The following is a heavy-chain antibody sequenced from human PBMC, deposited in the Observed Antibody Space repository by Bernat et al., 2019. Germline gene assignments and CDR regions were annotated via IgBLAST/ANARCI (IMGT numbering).Heavy chain of an antibody. CDR3: ARDPVIAVAGYYFDY. CDR1: GFTFSSYA. J-gene: IGHJ4*02. V-gene: IGHV3-30-3*01. D-gene: IGHD6-19*01. Sequence: QVQLVESGGGVVQPGRSLRLSCAASGFTFSSYAMHWVRQAPGKGLEWVAVISYDGSNKYYADSVKGRFTIFRDNSKNTLYLQMNSLRAEDTAVYYCARDPVIAVAGYYFDYWGQGTLVTVSS. CDR2: ISYDGSNK.